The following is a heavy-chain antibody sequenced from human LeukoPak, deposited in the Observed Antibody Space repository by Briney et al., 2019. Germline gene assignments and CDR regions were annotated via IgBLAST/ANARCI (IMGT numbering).Heavy chain of an antibody. D-gene: IGHD6-19*01. CDR1: GFTFSSYS. Sequence: GGSLRLPCAASGFTFSSYSRNWVPQPPGKGLEWVSYISSGGSTIYYADSVKGRFTISRDNAKNSLYLQMTSLRDEDTAVYYCARDSSGWKYYFDYWGQGTLVTVSS. V-gene: IGHV3-48*02. CDR3: ARDSSGWKYYFDY. J-gene: IGHJ4*02. CDR2: ISSGGSTI.